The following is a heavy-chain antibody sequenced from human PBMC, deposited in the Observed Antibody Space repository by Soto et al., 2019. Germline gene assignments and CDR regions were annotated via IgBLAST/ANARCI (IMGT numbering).Heavy chain of an antibody. Sequence: VGSLRLSGAASGFTFGTTDMSWVRQAPGEGLEWVSTIDGSGGITYYADSVKGRFTISRDNSRNTVYLQMNSLRGDDTALYYCVKNSGWFNTWGQGALVTVSP. J-gene: IGHJ5*02. CDR2: IDGSGGIT. D-gene: IGHD3-10*01. CDR3: VKNSGWFNT. CDR1: GFTFGTTD. V-gene: IGHV3-23*01.